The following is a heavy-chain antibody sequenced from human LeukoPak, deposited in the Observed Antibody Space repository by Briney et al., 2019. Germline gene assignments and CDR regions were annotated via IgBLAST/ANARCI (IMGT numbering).Heavy chain of an antibody. Sequence: GSLILSCAASGFTFSSYWMSWVRQAPGKGLEWVANIKQDGSEKYYVDSVKGRFTISRDNAKNSLYLQMNSLRAEDTAVYYCARATGSSWSEYFDYWGQGTLVTVSS. CDR2: IKQDGSEK. D-gene: IGHD6-13*01. V-gene: IGHV3-7*01. CDR3: ARATGSSWSEYFDY. J-gene: IGHJ4*02. CDR1: GFTFSSYW.